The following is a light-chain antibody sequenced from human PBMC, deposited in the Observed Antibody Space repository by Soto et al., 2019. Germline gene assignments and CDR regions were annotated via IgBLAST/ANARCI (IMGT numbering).Light chain of an antibody. J-gene: IGLJ3*02. CDR1: SSDVGAYEY. CDR3: CSHTTTSTPWV. Sequence: QSVLTQPASVSGSPGQSITISCTGTSSDVGAYEYVSWYQQRPGKAPKLIMYDVSNRPSGVSNRFSGSKSANTASLTISGLQAEDEADYYCCSHTTTSTPWVFGGGTKLTVL. V-gene: IGLV2-14*01. CDR2: DVS.